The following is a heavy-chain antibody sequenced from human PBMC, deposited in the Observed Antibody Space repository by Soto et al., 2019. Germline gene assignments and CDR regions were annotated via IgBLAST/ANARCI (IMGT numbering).Heavy chain of an antibody. Sequence: PSQTLSLTCVISGDSVSSNSVVWNWIRQSPSRGLEWLGRTYYRSKWYNDYAVSVKSRITINPDTSKNQFSLQLNSVTPEDTAVYYCARGGYCSSTSCHRGGMDVWGQGTSVTVSS. CDR3: ARGGYCSSTSCHRGGMDV. D-gene: IGHD2-2*01. CDR1: GDSVSSNSVV. J-gene: IGHJ6*02. CDR2: TYYRSKWYN. V-gene: IGHV6-1*01.